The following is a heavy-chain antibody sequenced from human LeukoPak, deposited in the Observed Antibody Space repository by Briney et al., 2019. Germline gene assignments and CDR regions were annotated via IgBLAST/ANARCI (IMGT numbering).Heavy chain of an antibody. Sequence: GGSLRLSCAASGFTFSNYAMIWVRQAPGKGLDWVAFIRYDGSNKYYADSVKGRFTISRDNSKNTLYLQMNSLRAEDTAVYYCAKAQEMVILLYYYYYMDVWGKGTTVTVSS. V-gene: IGHV3-30*02. CDR2: IRYDGSNK. CDR1: GFTFSNYA. J-gene: IGHJ6*03. CDR3: AKAQEMVILLYYYYYMDV. D-gene: IGHD3-22*01.